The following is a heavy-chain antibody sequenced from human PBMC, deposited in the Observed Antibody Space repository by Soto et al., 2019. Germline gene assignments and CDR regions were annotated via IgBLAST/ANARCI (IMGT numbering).Heavy chain of an antibody. CDR3: ARVGFCSTTSCSGDFDI. V-gene: IGHV1-3*01. J-gene: IGHJ3*02. CDR2: INAGNGNT. CDR1: GYTFTNYA. D-gene: IGHD2-2*01. Sequence: QVQLVQSGAEVKKPGASVKVSCKASGYTFTNYAMHWVRQAPGQRPEWMGWINAGNGNTKFSQRFQGRVTITRDTSANIAYMELSILTYEDTAVYYCARVGFCSTTSCSGDFDIWGQGTMVTVSS.